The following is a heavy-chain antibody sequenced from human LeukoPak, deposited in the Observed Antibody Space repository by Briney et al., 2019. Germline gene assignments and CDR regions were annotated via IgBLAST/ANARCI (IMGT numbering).Heavy chain of an antibody. CDR1: GCTFSSYA. J-gene: IGHJ2*01. V-gene: IGHV3-23*01. D-gene: IGHD3-3*01. CDR2: ISGGSRNI. CDR3: AKDQGTAIFGVIIPDCYFDL. Sequence: GGSLRLSCAASGCTFSSYALNWVRQAPGRGLQWGSRISGGSRNIRYDASVKGRFTTSRDNSQNTLYLQMNSLRPEDTAVYYCAKDQGTAIFGVIIPDCYFDLWGRGTLVTVSS.